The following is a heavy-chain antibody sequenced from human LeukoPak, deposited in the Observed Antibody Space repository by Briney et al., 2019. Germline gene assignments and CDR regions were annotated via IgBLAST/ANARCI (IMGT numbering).Heavy chain of an antibody. CDR2: IIPIFGTA. J-gene: IGHJ4*02. Sequence: GASVKVSCKASGGTFSSYAISWVRQAPGQGLEWMGGIIPIFGTANYAQKFQGRVTITADKSTSTAYMELSSLRSEDTAVYYCARDPYLSTRYSYGRTGPGEGFDYWGQGTLVTVSS. CDR1: GGTFSSYA. V-gene: IGHV1-69*06. CDR3: ARDPYLSTRYSYGRTGPGEGFDY. D-gene: IGHD5-18*01.